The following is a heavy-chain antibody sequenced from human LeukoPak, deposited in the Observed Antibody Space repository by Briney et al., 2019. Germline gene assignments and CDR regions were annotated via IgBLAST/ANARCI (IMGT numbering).Heavy chain of an antibody. CDR3: AKGPRPDITVAHTVEK. CDR2: FSSRGDSK. CDR1: GCTLSSYA. V-gene: IGHV3-23*01. Sequence: PGGSLILSWQASGCTLSSYAMSWVRPFRGGGLEWVSPFSSRGDSKYDADSVKGRFTISRDNSKNSLYLQMNSVRAEDTAVYYCAKGPRPDITVAHTVEKWGQGTLVTVSS. J-gene: IGHJ4*02. D-gene: IGHD6-19*01.